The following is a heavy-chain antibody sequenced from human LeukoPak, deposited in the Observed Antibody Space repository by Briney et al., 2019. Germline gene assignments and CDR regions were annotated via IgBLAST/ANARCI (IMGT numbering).Heavy chain of an antibody. D-gene: IGHD5-24*01. CDR1: GFTFSSHW. Sequence: GGSLRLSCAASGFTFSSHWMSWVRQAPGKGLQWVASIKQDRSEIHYVDSVRGRFTISRDNAENSLYLQMNSLRAEDTAVYYCARLLGMVTTYDIWGQGTMVTVSS. J-gene: IGHJ3*02. V-gene: IGHV3-7*04. CDR3: ARLLGMVTTYDI. CDR2: IKQDRSEI.